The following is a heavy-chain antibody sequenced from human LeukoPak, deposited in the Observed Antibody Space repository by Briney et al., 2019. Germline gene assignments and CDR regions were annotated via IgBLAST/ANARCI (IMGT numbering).Heavy chain of an antibody. D-gene: IGHD5-12*01. V-gene: IGHV3-53*01. J-gene: IGHJ4*02. CDR2: IYSGGST. CDR3: AKCGNSGCHLIDY. CDR1: GFAVGSKS. Sequence: GGSLRLSCVASGFAVGSKSMSWVRQSPGKGLEWVSVIYSGGSTYYADSVNGRFTISRDNSKSTLYLQMDSLRAEDTAVYYCAKCGNSGCHLIDYWGQGTLVTVSS.